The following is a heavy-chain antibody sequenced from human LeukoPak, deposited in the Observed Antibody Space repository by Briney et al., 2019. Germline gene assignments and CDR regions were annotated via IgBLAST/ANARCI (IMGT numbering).Heavy chain of an antibody. J-gene: IGHJ4*02. V-gene: IGHV1-2*02. CDR3: ARRASSTLYNFDY. D-gene: IGHD2-2*01. Sequence: ASVKVSCKASGYTFSGYYMHWVRQAPGQGLEWMGWISPNSGGTNYAQKFQGRVTMTRDTSISTAYMELSRLRSDDTAVYYCARRASSTLYNFDYWGQGTLVTVSS. CDR2: ISPNSGGT. CDR1: GYTFSGYY.